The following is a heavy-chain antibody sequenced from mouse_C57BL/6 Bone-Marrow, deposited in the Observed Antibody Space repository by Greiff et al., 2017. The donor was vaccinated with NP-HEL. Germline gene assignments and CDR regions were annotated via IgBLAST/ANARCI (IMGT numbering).Heavy chain of an antibody. D-gene: IGHD2-5*01. CDR1: GFSFNTYA. CDR3: VRPPYYSNSYYAMDY. J-gene: IGHJ4*01. V-gene: IGHV10-1*01. CDR2: IRSKSNNYAT. Sequence: EVKLMESGGGLVQPKGSLKLSCAASGFSFNTYAMNWVRQAPGKGLEWVARIRSKSNNYATYYADSVKDRFTISRDDSESMLYLQMNNLKTEDTAMYYCVRPPYYSNSYYAMDYWGQGTSVTVSS.